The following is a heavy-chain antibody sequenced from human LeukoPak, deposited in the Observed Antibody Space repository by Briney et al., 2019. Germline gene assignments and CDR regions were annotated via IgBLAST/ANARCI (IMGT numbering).Heavy chain of an antibody. V-gene: IGHV3-33*01. D-gene: IGHD2-2*03. CDR2: IWYDGSNK. J-gene: IGHJ4*02. CDR1: GFTFSSYG. CDR3: ARDGYCSSTSCYVFAVDY. Sequence: PGRSLRLSCAASGFTFSSYGMHWVRQAPGKGLEWVAVIWYDGSNKYYADSVKGRFTISRDNSKNTLYLQMNSLRAEDTAAYYCARDGYCSSTSCYVFAVDYWGQGTLVTVSS.